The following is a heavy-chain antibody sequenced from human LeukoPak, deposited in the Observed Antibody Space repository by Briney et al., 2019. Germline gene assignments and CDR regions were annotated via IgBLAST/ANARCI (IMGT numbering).Heavy chain of an antibody. V-gene: IGHV1-8*01. J-gene: IGHJ6*02. D-gene: IGHD3-22*01. Sequence: ASVTVSCKASGHSFTSCDINWVRQAPGQGLEWMGWMNPNSGNTGYAQKFQGRVTTTRNTSISTAYMELSSLRSEDTAVYYCARSPKYYYDSSGYYGMDVWGQGTTVTVSS. CDR1: GHSFTSCD. CDR3: ARSPKYYYDSSGYYGMDV. CDR2: MNPNSGNT.